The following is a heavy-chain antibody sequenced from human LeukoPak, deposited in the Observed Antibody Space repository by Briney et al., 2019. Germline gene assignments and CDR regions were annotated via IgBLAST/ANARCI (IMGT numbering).Heavy chain of an antibody. CDR3: ARGGDSSGYEYYFDY. CDR1: GGSISSYY. J-gene: IGHJ4*02. D-gene: IGHD3-22*01. CDR2: IYTSGST. Sequence: SETLSLTCTVSGGSISSYYWSWIRQPAGKGLEWIGRIYTSGSTNYNPSLKSRVTMSVDTSKNQFSLQLSSVTAADTAVYYCARGGDSSGYEYYFDYWGQGTLVTVSS. V-gene: IGHV4-4*07.